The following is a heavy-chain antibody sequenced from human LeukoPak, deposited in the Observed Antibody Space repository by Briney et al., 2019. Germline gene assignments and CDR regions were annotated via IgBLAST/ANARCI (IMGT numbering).Heavy chain of an antibody. CDR3: ARGSTSLYYYYMDV. J-gene: IGHJ6*03. CDR1: GGTFTSYA. CDR2: INPNSGGT. D-gene: IGHD2-2*01. V-gene: IGHV1-2*02. Sequence: GASVKVSCKASGGTFTSYAISWVRQAPGQGLEWMGWINPNSGGTNYAQKFQGRVTMTRDTSISTAYMELSRLRSDDTAVYYCARGSTSLYYYYMDVWGKGTTVTVSS.